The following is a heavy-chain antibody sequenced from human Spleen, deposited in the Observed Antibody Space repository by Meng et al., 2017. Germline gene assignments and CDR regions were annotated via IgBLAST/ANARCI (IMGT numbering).Heavy chain of an antibody. CDR3: GGSSGYPIDY. V-gene: IGHV4-34*01. CDR1: GGSFSCYY. J-gene: IGHJ4*02. CDR2: INHSGST. D-gene: IGHD3-22*01. Sequence: QGHVPQVGAGVLDPSATLSLTCAVDGGSFSCYYWSWIRQPPVKGLEWIGEINHSGSTNYNPSLKSRVTISVDTSKNQFSLKLSSVTAADTAVYYCGGSSGYPIDYWGQGTLVTVSS.